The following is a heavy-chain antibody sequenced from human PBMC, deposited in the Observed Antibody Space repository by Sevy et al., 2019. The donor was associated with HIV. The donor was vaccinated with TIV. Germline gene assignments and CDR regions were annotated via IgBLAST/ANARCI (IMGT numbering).Heavy chain of an antibody. J-gene: IGHJ3*02. CDR1: GFTFSSYG. V-gene: IGHV3-33*01. Sequence: GGSLRLSCAASGFTFSSYGMHWVRQAPGKGLEWVAVIWYDGSNKYYADSVKGRFTISRDNSKNTLYLQMNSLRAEDTAVYYCARDRGSGWFWAFDIWGQRTMVTVSS. CDR3: ARDRGSGWFWAFDI. CDR2: IWYDGSNK. D-gene: IGHD6-19*01.